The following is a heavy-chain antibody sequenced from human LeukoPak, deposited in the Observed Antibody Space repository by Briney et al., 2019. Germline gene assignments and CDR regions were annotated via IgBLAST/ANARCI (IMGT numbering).Heavy chain of an antibody. CDR3: ARRYTGSYSDDAFDI. CDR2: IYPGDSDT. CDR1: GYSFTSYW. Sequence: GESLKISCKGSGYSFTSYWIGWVRQMPGKGLEWMGIIYPGDSDTRYSSSFQGQVTISADKSISTAYLQWSSLKASDTAMYYCARRYTGSYSDDAFDIWGQGTMVTVSS. J-gene: IGHJ3*02. V-gene: IGHV5-51*01. D-gene: IGHD1-26*01.